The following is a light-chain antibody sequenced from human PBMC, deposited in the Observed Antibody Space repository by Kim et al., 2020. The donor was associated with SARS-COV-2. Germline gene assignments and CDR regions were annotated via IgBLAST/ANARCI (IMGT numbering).Light chain of an antibody. V-gene: IGKV3-15*01. CDR1: QTVGNN. CDR3: QQYNDWPPDT. Sequence: VSPGERATLSCTATQTVGNNLAWYQQKPGQAPRLIIYAASTRATGIPARFSGSGSRTEFTLTISSLQSEDFAVYYCQQYNDWPPDTFGQGTKLEI. CDR2: AAS. J-gene: IGKJ2*01.